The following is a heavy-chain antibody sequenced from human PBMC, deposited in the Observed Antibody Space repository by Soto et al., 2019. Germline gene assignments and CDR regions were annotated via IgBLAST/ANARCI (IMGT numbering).Heavy chain of an antibody. CDR2: ISAYNGNT. J-gene: IGHJ4*02. Sequence: ASVKVSCMASGYTFTSYGISWVRQAPGQGLEWMGWISAYNGNTNYAQKPQGRVTMTTDTSTSTAYMEMRSLRSDDAAVYYCARTWIQLWDFDCWGEGTLVTVSS. D-gene: IGHD5-18*01. CDR3: ARTWIQLWDFDC. CDR1: GYTFTSYG. V-gene: IGHV1-18*01.